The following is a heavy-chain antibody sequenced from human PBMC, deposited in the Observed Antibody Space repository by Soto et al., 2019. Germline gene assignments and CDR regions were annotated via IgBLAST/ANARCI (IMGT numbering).Heavy chain of an antibody. CDR2: ISYDGSNK. V-gene: IGHV3-30-3*01. D-gene: IGHD6-13*01. CDR3: ARAGESSSWYSWFDP. Sequence: QVQLVESGGGVVQPGRSLRLSCAASGFTFSSYAMHWVRQAPGKGLEWVAVISYDGSNKYYADSVKGRFTISRDNSKNTLYLQMNSLRAEDTAVYYWARAGESSSWYSWFDPWGQGTLVTVSS. CDR1: GFTFSSYA. J-gene: IGHJ5*02.